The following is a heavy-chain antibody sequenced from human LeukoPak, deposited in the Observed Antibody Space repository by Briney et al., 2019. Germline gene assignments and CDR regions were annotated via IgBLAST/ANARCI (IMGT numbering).Heavy chain of an antibody. V-gene: IGHV3-49*04. CDR3: ARDGCGSTSCYPVFDF. Sequence: PGGSLRLSCTASGFTFGDYTMSWVRQAPGKGLEWVGFIRSEAYGGTIEYAASVKGRFTISRDDSKSIAYLQMNSLKTEDTAMYYCARDGCGSTSCYPVFDFWGQGTLVTVSS. D-gene: IGHD2-2*01. CDR1: GFTFGDYT. CDR2: IRSEAYGGTI. J-gene: IGHJ4*02.